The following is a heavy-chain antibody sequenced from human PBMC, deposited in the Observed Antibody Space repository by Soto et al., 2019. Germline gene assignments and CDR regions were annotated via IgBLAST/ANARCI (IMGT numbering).Heavy chain of an antibody. V-gene: IGHV3-23*01. CDR3: AKVGPSYYYGMDV. CDR1: GLDFSSEV. Sequence: GGSLRIACSASGLDFSSEVMCWVRQAPGKGLEWVSSISGSGRTIYHADSMRGRFAISRDNSKNSLYLQPNNLRVDDTAVYYCAKVGPSYYYGMDVWGQGTTVPVSS. CDR2: ISGSGRTI. D-gene: IGHD1-26*01. J-gene: IGHJ6*02.